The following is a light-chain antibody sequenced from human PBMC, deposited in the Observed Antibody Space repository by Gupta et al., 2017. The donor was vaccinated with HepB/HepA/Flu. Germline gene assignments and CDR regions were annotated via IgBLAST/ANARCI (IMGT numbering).Light chain of an antibody. J-gene: IGKJ3*01. Sequence: DIQVTQSPASLSASVGDRVTITCRASQSISSYLNWYQQKPGKAPELLIYAAARLQSGVPSRFSGGRSGTDFTLTISSLQPEDFATYYCQQSFNTPFTFGPGTKVDIK. V-gene: IGKV1-39*01. CDR3: QQSFNTPFT. CDR2: AAA. CDR1: QSISSY.